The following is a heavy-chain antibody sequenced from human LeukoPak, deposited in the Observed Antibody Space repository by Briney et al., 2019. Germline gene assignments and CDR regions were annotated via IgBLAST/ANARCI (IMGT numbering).Heavy chain of an antibody. Sequence: ASVKVSCKASGYTFTSYYMHWVRQAPGQGLEWMGGIIPIFGTANYAQKFQGRVTITADESTSTAYMELSSLRSEDTAVYYCARDSGRYNWNEGVYWGQGTLVTVSS. D-gene: IGHD1-20*01. J-gene: IGHJ4*02. V-gene: IGHV1-69*13. CDR2: IIPIFGTA. CDR3: ARDSGRYNWNEGVY. CDR1: GYTFTSYY.